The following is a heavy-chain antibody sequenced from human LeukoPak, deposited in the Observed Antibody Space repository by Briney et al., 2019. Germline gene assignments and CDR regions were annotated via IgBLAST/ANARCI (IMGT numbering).Heavy chain of an antibody. CDR2: MNPNSGNT. J-gene: IGHJ5*02. CDR3: ARGRIAVAGGWFDP. V-gene: IGHV1-8*01. D-gene: IGHD6-19*01. CDR1: GDTFTSYD. Sequence: ASVKVSCKASGDTFTSYDINWVRQATGQGLEWMGWMNPNSGNTGYAQKFQGRVTMTRNTSISTAYMELSSLRSEDTAVYYCARGRIAVAGGWFDPWGQGTLVTVSS.